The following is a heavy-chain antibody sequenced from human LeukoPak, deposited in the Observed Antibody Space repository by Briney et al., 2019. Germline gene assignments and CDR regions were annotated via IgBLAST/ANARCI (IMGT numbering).Heavy chain of an antibody. CDR2: LKPDGSDK. V-gene: IGHV3-7*01. D-gene: IGHD2-15*01. Sequence: GGSLRLSCAASGFTFRHFWMSWGRQTPGKGLEWVANLKPDGSDKYYVDSVRGRFTISRDNAKNSLYLQINSLTAEDTAVYYCATEDRWAFDSCGQGTMVTVSS. CDR3: ATEDRWAFDS. J-gene: IGHJ3*01. CDR1: GFTFRHFW.